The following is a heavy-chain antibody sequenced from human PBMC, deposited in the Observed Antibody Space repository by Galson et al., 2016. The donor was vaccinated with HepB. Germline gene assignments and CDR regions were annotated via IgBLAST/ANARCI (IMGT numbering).Heavy chain of an antibody. J-gene: IGHJ4*02. V-gene: IGHV3-23*01. CDR1: GFTFSSYA. D-gene: IGHD5-24*01. Sequence: SLRLSCAASGFTFSSYAMSWVRQAPGKGVEWVSAISGSGGSTYYADSVKGRFITSRDNSKKTLYLQMNSLRADDTAVYYCAREFALEMGGDYWGQGTLVTVSS. CDR3: AREFALEMGGDY. CDR2: ISGSGGST.